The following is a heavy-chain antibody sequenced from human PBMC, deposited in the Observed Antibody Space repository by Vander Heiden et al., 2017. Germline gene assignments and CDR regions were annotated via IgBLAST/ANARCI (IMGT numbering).Heavy chain of an antibody. CDR3: AKDLYYDILTASYGMDV. J-gene: IGHJ6*02. V-gene: IGHV3-9*01. CDR2: ISWNSGSR. CDR1: GFTFVDYA. D-gene: IGHD3-9*01. Sequence: EVQLVESGGGWVQPARSLRLSCAASGFTFVDYALHWVRQGPGKGLEWVSGISWNSGSRGYADSVKGRFTISRDNAKNSLYLQMNSLRAEDTALYYCAKDLYYDILTASYGMDVWGQGTTVTVSS.